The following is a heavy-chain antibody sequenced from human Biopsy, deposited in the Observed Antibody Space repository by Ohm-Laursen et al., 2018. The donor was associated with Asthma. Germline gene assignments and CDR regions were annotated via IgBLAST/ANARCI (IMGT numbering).Heavy chain of an antibody. V-gene: IGHV7-4-1*02. CDR3: ARMISYYDEMRDPFFDY. CDR1: GYSFELNG. CDR2: INTNTGNP. Sequence: SSVKVSCKASGYSFELNGMSWVRQAPGQGLEWMGWINTNTGNPTYAQGFTGRFVFSLDTSVNTAHLQISSLKAEDTAVYFCARMISYYDEMRDPFFDYWGQGTLVTVSS. J-gene: IGHJ4*02. D-gene: IGHD3-16*01.